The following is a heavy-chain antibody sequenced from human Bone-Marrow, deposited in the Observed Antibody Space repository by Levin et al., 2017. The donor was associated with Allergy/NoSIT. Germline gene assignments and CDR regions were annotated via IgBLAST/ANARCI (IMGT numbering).Heavy chain of an antibody. V-gene: IGHV3-53*01. J-gene: IGHJ3*01. D-gene: IGHD3-22*01. Sequence: GESLKISCAASGFSVSENYMSWVRQAPGKGLEWVSVIYSGVGKDYADSVKGRFTISRDNSKNIVYLQMNTLTAQDTAVYFCARGFFGYYDSSGYLDAFDLWGQGTLVTVSS. CDR1: GFSVSENY. CDR3: ARGFFGYYDSSGYLDAFDL. CDR2: IYSGVGK.